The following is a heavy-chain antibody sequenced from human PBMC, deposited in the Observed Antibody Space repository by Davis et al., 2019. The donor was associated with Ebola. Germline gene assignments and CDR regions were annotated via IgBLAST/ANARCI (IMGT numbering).Heavy chain of an antibody. CDR3: ARGLST. CDR2: INHSGST. J-gene: IGHJ5*02. D-gene: IGHD2-15*01. Sequence: SETLSLTCAVYGGSFSGYYWSWIRQPPGKGLEWIGEINHSGSTNYNPSLKSRVTISVDTSKNQFSLKLSSVTAADTAVYYCARGLSTWGQGTLVTVSS. CDR1: GGSFSGYY. V-gene: IGHV4-34*01.